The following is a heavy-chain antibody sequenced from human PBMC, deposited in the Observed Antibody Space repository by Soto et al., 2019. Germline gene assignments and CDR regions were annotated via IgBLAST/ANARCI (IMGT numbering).Heavy chain of an antibody. CDR3: ARDLVVEQLWPATPAHGMDV. Sequence: GGCLRPSGAACGCTYRGDSMNWFRKSPGKALEWVSSISIICSYIYYAGSVQCRLTIARDNAKNSLYPQMNSRRAEDTAVYYCARDLVVEQLWPATPAHGMDVWGQGTPVTVSS. V-gene: IGHV3-21*01. D-gene: IGHD5-18*01. J-gene: IGHJ6*02. CDR2: ISIICSYI. CDR1: GCTYRGDS.